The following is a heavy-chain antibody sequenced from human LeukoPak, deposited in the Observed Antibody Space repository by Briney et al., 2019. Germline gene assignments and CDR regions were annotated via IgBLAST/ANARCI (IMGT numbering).Heavy chain of an antibody. Sequence: GSLRLSCTVSGFTVSSNSMSWVRQAPGKGLKWVSFIYSDNTHYSDSVKGRFTISRDNSKNTLYLQMNSLRAEDTAVYYCAKDVFYGSGSYYNGRSDDAFDIWGQGTMVTVSS. CDR3: AKDVFYGSGSYYNGRSDDAFDI. J-gene: IGHJ3*02. D-gene: IGHD3-10*01. CDR1: GFTVSSNS. V-gene: IGHV3-53*01. CDR2: IYSDNT.